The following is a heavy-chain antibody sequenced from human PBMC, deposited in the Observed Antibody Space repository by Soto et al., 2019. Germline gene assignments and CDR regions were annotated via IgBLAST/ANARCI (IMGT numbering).Heavy chain of an antibody. CDR1: GGSISSYY. CDR2: IYYSGST. J-gene: IGHJ6*03. Sequence: SETLSLTCTVSGGSISSYYWSWIRQPPGKGLEWIGYIYYSGSTNYNPSLKSRVTISVDTSKNQFSLKLSSVTAADTAVYYCGRQLGRKEYYYYYYMDVWGKGTTVTVSS. CDR3: GRQLGRKEYYYYYYMDV. V-gene: IGHV4-59*08. D-gene: IGHD1-26*01.